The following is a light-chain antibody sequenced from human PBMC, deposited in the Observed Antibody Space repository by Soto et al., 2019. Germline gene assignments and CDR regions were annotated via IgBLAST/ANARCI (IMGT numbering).Light chain of an antibody. CDR3: FSYAGSSSSI. V-gene: IGLV2-23*02. J-gene: IGLJ1*01. CDR1: SSDVGTYNL. Sequence: QSALTQPASVSGSPGQSITISCSGTSSDVGTYNLVSWYQQYPGKAPRLMIYEVTKRPSGVSNRFSGSKSGNTASLTISGLQPEDEADYYCFSYAGSSSSIFGTGTKLTVL. CDR2: EVT.